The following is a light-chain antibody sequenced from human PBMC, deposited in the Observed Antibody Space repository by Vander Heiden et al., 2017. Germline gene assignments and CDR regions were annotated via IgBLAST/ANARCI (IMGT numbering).Light chain of an antibody. CDR1: SLSGYY. J-gene: IGLJ1*01. CDR3: NSRDSSSNHYV. CDR2: GKN. V-gene: IGLV3-19*01. Sequence: SSELTQAPAVSVALGQTVRITAQGDSLSGYYATWYHQKPGQAPVLVIYGKNNRPSGIPDRFSGSSSGNTASLTITGAQAEDEADYYCNSRDSSSNHYVFGTGTKVTVL.